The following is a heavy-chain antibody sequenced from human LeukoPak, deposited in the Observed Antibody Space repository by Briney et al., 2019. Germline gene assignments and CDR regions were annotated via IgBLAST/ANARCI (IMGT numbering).Heavy chain of an antibody. Sequence: GGSLRLSCAASGFTFSSYGMHWVRQAPGKGLEWVAVISYDGSNKYYADSVKGRFTISRDNSKNTLYLQMSSLRAEDTAVYYCAKAHLLDWLLPFDYWGQGTLVTVSS. V-gene: IGHV3-30*18. CDR3: AKAHLLDWLLPFDY. J-gene: IGHJ4*02. CDR2: ISYDGSNK. D-gene: IGHD3/OR15-3a*01. CDR1: GFTFSSYG.